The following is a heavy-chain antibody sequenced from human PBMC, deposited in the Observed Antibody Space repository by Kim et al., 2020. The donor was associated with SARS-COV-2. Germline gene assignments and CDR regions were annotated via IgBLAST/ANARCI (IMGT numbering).Heavy chain of an antibody. CDR2: ITPADGIT. CDR3: ARGVAVAGTDWFDP. D-gene: IGHD6-19*01. V-gene: IGHV1-3*01. CDR1: GYTFPTYA. Sequence: ASVKVSCKASGYTFPTYAMHWVRQAPGQRLEWMGWITPADGITKYSQKFQGRVTITRDTSASTAYMELRSLRSEDTAVYYCARGVAVAGTDWFDPWGQGTLVTVSS. J-gene: IGHJ5*02.